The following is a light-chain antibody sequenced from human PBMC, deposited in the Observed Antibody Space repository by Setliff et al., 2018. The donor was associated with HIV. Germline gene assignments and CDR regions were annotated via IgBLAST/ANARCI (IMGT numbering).Light chain of an antibody. CDR1: SGNIASNY. V-gene: IGLV6-57*01. J-gene: IGLJ1*01. Sequence: NFMLTQPHSVSESPGKTVIISCTRSSGNIASNYVQWYQQRPGSSPTTVIYEDDKRPSGVPDRFSGSIDSSSNSASLTISGLQSEDEADYYCASYRPNDLGVFGTGTKVTVL. CDR2: EDD. CDR3: ASYRPNDLGV.